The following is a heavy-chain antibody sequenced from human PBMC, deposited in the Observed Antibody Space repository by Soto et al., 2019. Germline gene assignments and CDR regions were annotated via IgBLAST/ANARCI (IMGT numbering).Heavy chain of an antibody. Sequence: EVQLVECGGGLVQPGGSLRLSCAASKFSFSGYWMHWVRQAPGKGLMWVSSVNPDGSTTTYADSVKGRFTISRDNAMNTVFLQMNSLRAADTAVYYCAKVASGSYDWFDPWGQGTLVTVSS. D-gene: IGHD1-26*01. CDR3: AKVASGSYDWFDP. CDR2: VNPDGSTT. J-gene: IGHJ5*02. CDR1: KFSFSGYW. V-gene: IGHV3-74*01.